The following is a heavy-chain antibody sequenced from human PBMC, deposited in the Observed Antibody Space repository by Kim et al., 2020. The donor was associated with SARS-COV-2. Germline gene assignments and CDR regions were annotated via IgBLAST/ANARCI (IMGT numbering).Heavy chain of an antibody. J-gene: IGHJ4*02. D-gene: IGHD3-9*01. CDR3: ARDYDILTGYYFDY. CDR2: IWYDGSNK. Sequence: GGPLRLSCAASGFTFSSYGMHWVRQAPGKGLEWVAVIWYDGSNKYYADSVKGRFTISRDNSKNTLYLQMNSLRAEDTAVYYCARDYDILTGYYFDYWGQGTLVTVSS. V-gene: IGHV3-33*01. CDR1: GFTFSSYG.